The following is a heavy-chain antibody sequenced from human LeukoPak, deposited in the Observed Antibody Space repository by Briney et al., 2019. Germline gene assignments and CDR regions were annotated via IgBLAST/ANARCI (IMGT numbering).Heavy chain of an antibody. V-gene: IGHV4-38-2*01. Sequence: SETLSLTCAVSGYSISSGYYWGWIRQPPGKGLEWIGSIYHSGSTYYNPSLKSRVTISVDTSKHQFSLKLSSVTAADTAVYYCAREARYSYGPFFDYWGQGTLVTVSS. CDR2: IYHSGST. D-gene: IGHD5-18*01. CDR3: AREARYSYGPFFDY. CDR1: GYSISSGYY. J-gene: IGHJ4*02.